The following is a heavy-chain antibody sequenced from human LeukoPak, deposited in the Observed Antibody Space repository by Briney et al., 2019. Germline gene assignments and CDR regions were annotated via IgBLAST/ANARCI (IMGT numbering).Heavy chain of an antibody. Sequence: SETLSLTCTVSGGSISIYYWNWIRQPPGKGLEWIGYIYYSGSTNYNPSLKSRVTISVDTSKNQFSLKLSSVTAADTAVYYCAREGPHYYDSSGYPPNAFDIWGQGTMVTVSS. CDR2: IYYSGST. CDR1: GGSISIYY. J-gene: IGHJ3*02. CDR3: AREGPHYYDSSGYPPNAFDI. D-gene: IGHD3-22*01. V-gene: IGHV4-59*01.